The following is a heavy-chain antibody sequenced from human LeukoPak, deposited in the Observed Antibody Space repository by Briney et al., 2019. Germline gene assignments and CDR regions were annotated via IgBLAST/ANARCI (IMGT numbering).Heavy chain of an antibody. J-gene: IGHJ4*02. CDR3: ARDSALRGTRYLDY. Sequence: ASVKVSCKASGYTFTSYGISWVRQAPGQGLEWMGWISAYNGNTNYAQKLQGRVTMTTDTSTGTAYMELRSLRSDDTAVYYCARDSALRGTRYLDYWGQGTLVTVSS. CDR1: GYTFTSYG. V-gene: IGHV1-18*01. CDR2: ISAYNGNT. D-gene: IGHD3-9*01.